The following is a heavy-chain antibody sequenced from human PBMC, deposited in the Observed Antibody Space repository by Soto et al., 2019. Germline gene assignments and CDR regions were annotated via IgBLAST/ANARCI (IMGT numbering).Heavy chain of an antibody. J-gene: IGHJ5*02. CDR3: ARGAMFWFDP. CDR2: IYDSGTT. D-gene: IGHD3-10*02. Sequence: QVQLQESGPGLVKTSETLSLTCSVAGGSLGSYYWGWIRQSPGKGLEWIAYIYDSGTTIYNPSLKSRATISVDTSKNQFALNLTSVTAADTAVYYCARGAMFWFDPWGQGTLVSVSS. V-gene: IGHV4-59*01. CDR1: GGSLGSYY.